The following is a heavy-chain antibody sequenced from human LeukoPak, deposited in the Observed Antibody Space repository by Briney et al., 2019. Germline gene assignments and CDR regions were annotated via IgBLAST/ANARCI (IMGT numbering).Heavy chain of an antibody. CDR1: GFNFTAHW. Sequence: GESLKISCKGSGFNFTAHWIAWVRQMPGKGLEWMGISHPINSDTKYSPSFQGQVTISADKSSSTAPLQWNSLKASDTAMYYCARHQYYYDSSGNYGWFDSWGQGTLVTVSS. V-gene: IGHV5-51*01. CDR3: ARHQYYYDSSGNYGWFDS. CDR2: SHPINSDT. J-gene: IGHJ5*01. D-gene: IGHD3-22*01.